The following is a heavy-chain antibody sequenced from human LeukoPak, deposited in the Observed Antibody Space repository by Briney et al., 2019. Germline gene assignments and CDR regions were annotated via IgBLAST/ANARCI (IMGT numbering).Heavy chain of an antibody. V-gene: IGHV3-13*01. Sequence: SGGSLRLSCAASGFTLRSYDMHWVRQVIGKGLEWVSAIGISGDTYYPGSVKGRFTISRENAKNSLYLQMNSLTAGDTAVYYCARGGIQVSGIDEIDYWGQGTLVTVSS. CDR3: ARGGIQVSGIDEIDY. CDR2: IGISGDT. J-gene: IGHJ4*02. D-gene: IGHD6-19*01. CDR1: GFTLRSYD.